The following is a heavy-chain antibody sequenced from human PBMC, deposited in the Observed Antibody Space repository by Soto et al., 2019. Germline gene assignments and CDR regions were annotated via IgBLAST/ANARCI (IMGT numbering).Heavy chain of an antibody. Sequence: GESLKISCKGSGYSFTSYWIGWVRQMPGKGLEWMGIIYPGDSDTRYSPSFQGQVTISADKSISTAYLQWSSLKASDTAMYYCARRRGDFWSGYANWFDPWGQGTLVTVSS. CDR1: GYSFTSYW. CDR2: IYPGDSDT. V-gene: IGHV5-51*01. D-gene: IGHD3-3*01. CDR3: ARRRGDFWSGYANWFDP. J-gene: IGHJ5*02.